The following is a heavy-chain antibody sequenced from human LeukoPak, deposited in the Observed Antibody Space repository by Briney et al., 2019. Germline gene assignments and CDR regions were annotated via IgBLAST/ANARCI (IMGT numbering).Heavy chain of an antibody. CDR2: ISGSGGST. J-gene: IGHJ6*03. CDR1: EFTFSSYA. Sequence: PGGSLRLSCAASEFTFSSYAMTWVRQAPGEGLEWVSAISGSGGSTYYADSVRGRFTISRDNSKNTLYLQMNSLRADDTAVYYCAKGKLSGSGIYYYYYMDVWGKGTTVTVSS. D-gene: IGHD1-26*01. CDR3: AKGKLSGSGIYYYYYMDV. V-gene: IGHV3-23*01.